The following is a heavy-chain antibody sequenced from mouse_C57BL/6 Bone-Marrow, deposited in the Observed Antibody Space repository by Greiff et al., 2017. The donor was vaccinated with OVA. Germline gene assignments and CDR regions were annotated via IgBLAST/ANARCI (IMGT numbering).Heavy chain of an antibody. V-gene: IGHV1-82*01. CDR1: GYAFSSSW. J-gene: IGHJ2*01. D-gene: IGHD1-1*01. CDR3: ARFGSSYPDY. Sequence: VQLQPSGPELVKPGASVKISCKASGYAFSSSWMNWVKQRPGQGLEWIGRIYPGDGDTNYNGKFKGKATLTADKSSRTAYMKLSSLTSEDSAVYFCARFGSSYPDYWGQGTTLTVSS. CDR2: IYPGDGDT.